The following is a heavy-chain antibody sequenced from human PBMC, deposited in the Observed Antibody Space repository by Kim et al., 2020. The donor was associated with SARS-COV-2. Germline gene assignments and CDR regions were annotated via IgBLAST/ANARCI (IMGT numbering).Heavy chain of an antibody. CDR1: GGSIRSGGYY. J-gene: IGHJ4*02. Sequence: SETLSLTCTVSGGSIRSGGYYWGWIRQHPGKGLEWIGYIYYSGRTNYNPSLKSRLTISVDTSKNQFSLKLTSVTAADTAVYYCARASMSTRYGSSWLDWGQGALVTVSS. CDR2: IYYSGRT. V-gene: IGHV4-31*03. D-gene: IGHD6-13*01. CDR3: ARASMSTRYGSSWLD.